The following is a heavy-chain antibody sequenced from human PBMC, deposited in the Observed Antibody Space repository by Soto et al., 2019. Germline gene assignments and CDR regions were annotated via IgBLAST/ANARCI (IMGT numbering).Heavy chain of an antibody. V-gene: IGHV3-74*01. D-gene: IGHD2-21*01. CDR2: INSDGSST. J-gene: IGHJ4*02. CDR3: ARGFSQGYCVGNTCYDLGPLDH. Sequence: EVQLVESGGGLVQPGGSLRLSCEASGFTFSSNWMHWVRQVPGKGLAWVSRINSDGSSTGYADSVKGRFTISRDNAKNTLYLQMNSLRAEDTALYYCARGFSQGYCVGNTCYDLGPLDHWGQGTPVTVSS. CDR1: GFTFSSNW.